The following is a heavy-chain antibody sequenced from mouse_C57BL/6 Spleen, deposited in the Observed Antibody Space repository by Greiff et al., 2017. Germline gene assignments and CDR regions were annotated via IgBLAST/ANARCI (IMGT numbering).Heavy chain of an antibody. J-gene: IGHJ3*01. Sequence: VQLQESGAELVKPGASVKISCKASGYAFSSYWMNWVKQRPGKGLEWIGQIYPGDGDTNYNGKFKGKATLTADKSSSTAYMQLSSLTSEDSAVYFCARGGSNYGFAYWGQGTLVTVSA. CDR3: ARGGSNYGFAY. V-gene: IGHV1-80*01. D-gene: IGHD2-5*01. CDR1: GYAFSSYW. CDR2: IYPGDGDT.